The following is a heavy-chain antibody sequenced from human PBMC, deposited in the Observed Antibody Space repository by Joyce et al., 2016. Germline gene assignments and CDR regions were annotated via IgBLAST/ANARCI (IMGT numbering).Heavy chain of an antibody. J-gene: IGHJ3*02. CDR3: ASHSRITIFGGGAFDI. CDR2: VSFDGSNK. CDR1: GFSFNNYG. Sequence: QVQLVESGGGVVQPGRSLRLSCVASGFSFNNYGMHWVRQAPGKGLEWVAVVSFDGSNKYYGDSVKGRFTISRDTSKNTLYLQMNSLRAEDTAVYYCASHSRITIFGGGAFDIWGQGTMVTVSS. V-gene: IGHV3-30*03. D-gene: IGHD3-3*01.